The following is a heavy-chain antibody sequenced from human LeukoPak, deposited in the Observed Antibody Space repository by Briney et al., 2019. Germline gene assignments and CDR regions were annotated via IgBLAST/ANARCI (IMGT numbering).Heavy chain of an antibody. CDR1: GFTFSRYS. CDR2: FTSMSRTI. Sequence: GGSLRLSCAASGFTFSRYSMTWVRQAPGKGLEWVSSFTSMSRTIYYADSVKGRFTISRDNSKNTLYLQMNSLRAEDTAVYYCAKDSMPYDFLGQNWFDPWGQGTLVTVSS. CDR3: AKDSMPYDFLGQNWFDP. D-gene: IGHD3-3*01. V-gene: IGHV3-21*01. J-gene: IGHJ5*01.